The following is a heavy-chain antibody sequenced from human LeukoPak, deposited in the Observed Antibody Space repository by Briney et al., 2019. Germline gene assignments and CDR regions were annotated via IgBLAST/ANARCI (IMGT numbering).Heavy chain of an antibody. J-gene: IGHJ4*02. V-gene: IGHV3-7*01. CDR2: IKEDGSVI. Sequence: QAGGSLRLSCLGSGSGFSNYWMTWLRQAPGEGLEWVANIKEDGSVIYYADSVKGRFTISRDNAKNSVYLQMNSLRVEDTALYYCATGRWFGEFAGSAFEDWGQGTLVTVSS. CDR1: GSGFSNYW. D-gene: IGHD3-10*01. CDR3: ATGRWFGEFAGSAFED.